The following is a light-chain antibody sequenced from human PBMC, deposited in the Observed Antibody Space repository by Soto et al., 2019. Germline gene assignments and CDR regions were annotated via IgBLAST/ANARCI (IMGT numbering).Light chain of an antibody. CDR1: KNINTW. J-gene: IGKJ5*01. CDR2: DAS. Sequence: DIQLTQSHSTLSAAVGVDVSGSRRASKNINTWVAWYQQKPGKAPKLLIYDASSLESGVPSRVSGSGSGTEFTLTISSLQPDDFATYYCQQCNTFWTFGPGTRLEIK. V-gene: IGKV1-5*01. CDR3: QQCNTFWT.